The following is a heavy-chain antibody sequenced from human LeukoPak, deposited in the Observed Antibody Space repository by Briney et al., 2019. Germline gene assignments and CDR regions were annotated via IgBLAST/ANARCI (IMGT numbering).Heavy chain of an antibody. D-gene: IGHD1-26*01. CDR3: ARDFEGATSAFDI. V-gene: IGHV3-21*05. CDR1: GFTFSSYE. J-gene: IGHJ3*02. CDR2: ISSSSTYI. Sequence: RAGGSLRLSCAASGFTFSSYEMNWVRQAPGKGLEWVSYISSSSTYIYYADSVKGRFTISRDNAKNSLYLQMNSLRAEDTAVYYCARDFEGATSAFDIWGQGTMVTVSS.